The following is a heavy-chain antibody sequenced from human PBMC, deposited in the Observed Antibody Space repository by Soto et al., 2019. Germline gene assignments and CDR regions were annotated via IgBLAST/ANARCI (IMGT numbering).Heavy chain of an antibody. Sequence: PSATLSLTCAVYGGSFSGYYWSWIRQPPGKGLEWIGFIYCSGSTYYNACLCMRVTMSVCTSKDQFSLKLIPVTAADTAVYYCARAPYNYDRSGHFDYGGRGTLVTFSS. V-gene: IGHV4-34*01. CDR3: ARAPYNYDRSGHFDY. CDR2: IYCSGST. D-gene: IGHD3-22*01. J-gene: IGHJ4*02. CDR1: GGSFSGYY.